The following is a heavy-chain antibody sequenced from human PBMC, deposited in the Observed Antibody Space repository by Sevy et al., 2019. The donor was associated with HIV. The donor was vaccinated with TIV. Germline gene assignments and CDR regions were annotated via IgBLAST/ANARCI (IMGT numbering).Heavy chain of an antibody. CDR2: ISGSGGST. CDR3: AKDLGFTIFGVGSNYYYYYGMDV. Sequence: GGSLRLSCAASGFTFSSYAMSWVRQAPGKGLEWVSAISGSGGSTYYADSVKGRFTISRDNSKNTLYLQMNSLRAEDTAVYYCAKDLGFTIFGVGSNYYYYYGMDVWGQGTTVTVSS. D-gene: IGHD3-3*01. J-gene: IGHJ6*02. V-gene: IGHV3-23*01. CDR1: GFTFSSYA.